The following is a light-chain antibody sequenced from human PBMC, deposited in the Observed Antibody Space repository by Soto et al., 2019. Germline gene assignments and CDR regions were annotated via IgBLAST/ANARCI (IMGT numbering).Light chain of an antibody. V-gene: IGKV1-5*01. CDR2: DAS. CDR1: QSLGTW. CDR3: QQYNNYPWT. Sequence: DIQMTQSPSTLSASVGDRVTNTCRASQSLGTWLAWYQQKPGKAPKLLIYDASTLGSGVPSTFSGSGSGTHFTLTISSLQPDDSATYYCQQYNNYPWTFGQGTKVDIK. J-gene: IGKJ1*01.